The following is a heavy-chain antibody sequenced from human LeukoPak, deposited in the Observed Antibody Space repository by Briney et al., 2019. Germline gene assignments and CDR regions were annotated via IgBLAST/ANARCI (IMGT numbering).Heavy chain of an antibody. CDR1: GFTFSNYG. D-gene: IGHD6-6*01. Sequence: GGSLRLSCAASGFTFSNYGMSWVRQAPGKGLEWVANIRQDGSEKYYVDSVKGRFTISRDNAKNSLYLQMNSLRAEDTAVYYYARALKQLGNYYMDVWGKGTTVTVSS. J-gene: IGHJ6*03. CDR3: ARALKQLGNYYMDV. V-gene: IGHV3-7*01. CDR2: IRQDGSEK.